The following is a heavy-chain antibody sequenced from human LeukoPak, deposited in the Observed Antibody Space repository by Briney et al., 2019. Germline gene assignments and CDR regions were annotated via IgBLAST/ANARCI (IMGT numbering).Heavy chain of an antibody. V-gene: IGHV3-30*18. D-gene: IGHD3-22*01. Sequence: PGRSLRLSCAASGFTFSSYGVHWVRQAPGKGLEWVAVISYDVGKKYYADFVKGRFTISRDNSKNTLYLQMNSLRAEDTAVYYCAKDDYYDTSGYRDWGQGTLVTVSS. CDR1: GFTFSSYG. J-gene: IGHJ4*02. CDR3: AKDDYYDTSGYRD. CDR2: ISYDVGKK.